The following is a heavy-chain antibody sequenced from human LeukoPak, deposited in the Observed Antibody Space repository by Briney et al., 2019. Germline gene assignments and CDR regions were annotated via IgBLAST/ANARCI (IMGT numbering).Heavy chain of an antibody. Sequence: GGSLRLSCAASGFTFSNYWMSWVRQAPGKGLEWLANIKQDGRENYYVDSVKGRFTISRDNAKNSLYLQMNSLRAEDTAVYYCARGTMFPYYFDYWGQGTLVTVSS. V-gene: IGHV3-7*01. CDR2: IKQDGREN. D-gene: IGHD3-10*02. CDR3: ARGTMFPYYFDY. J-gene: IGHJ4*02. CDR1: GFTFSNYW.